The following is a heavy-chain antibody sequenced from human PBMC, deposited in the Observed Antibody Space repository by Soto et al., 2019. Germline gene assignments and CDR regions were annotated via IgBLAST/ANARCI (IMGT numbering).Heavy chain of an antibody. Sequence: SETLSLTCAVYGGSFSGYYWSWIRQPPGKGLEWIGEINHSGSTNYNPSLKSRVTISVDTSKNQFSLKLSSVTAADTAVYYCARGNTIFGVVIIPSPLNWFDPWGQGTLVTVS. CDR2: INHSGST. V-gene: IGHV4-34*01. CDR1: GGSFSGYY. J-gene: IGHJ5*02. CDR3: ARGNTIFGVVIIPSPLNWFDP. D-gene: IGHD3-3*01.